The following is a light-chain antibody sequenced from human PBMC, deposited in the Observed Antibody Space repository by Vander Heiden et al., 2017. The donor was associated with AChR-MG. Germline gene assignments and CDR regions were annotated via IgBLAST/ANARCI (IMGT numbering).Light chain of an antibody. V-gene: IGLV2-11*01. Sequence: QSALTQPRSVSGSPGQSVTISCTGTRRDLGGYNYVSGYQQHPGKAPKLMIYDVSKRPSGVPDSFSGSKSGNTESLTISGLQAEDEADYDCCSYAGSYTLVFGGGTKLTVL. CDR2: DVS. J-gene: IGLJ2*01. CDR3: CSYAGSYTLV. CDR1: RRDLGGYNY.